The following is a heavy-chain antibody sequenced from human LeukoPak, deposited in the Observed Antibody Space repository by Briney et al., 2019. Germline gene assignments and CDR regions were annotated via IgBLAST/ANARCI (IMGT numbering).Heavy chain of an antibody. CDR3: ARGHNFGRLHPFDY. D-gene: IGHD3-9*01. V-gene: IGHV3-66*01. Sequence: GSLRLSCAASGFTVSSNYMSWVRQAPGKGLEWVSVIYSGGSTYYADSVKGRFTISRDNSKNTLYLQMNSLRAEDTAVYYCARGHNFGRLHPFDYWGQGTLVTVSS. CDR2: IYSGGST. CDR1: GFTVSSNY. J-gene: IGHJ4*02.